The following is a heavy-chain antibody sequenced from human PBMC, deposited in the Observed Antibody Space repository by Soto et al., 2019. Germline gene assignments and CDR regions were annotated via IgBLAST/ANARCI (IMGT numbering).Heavy chain of an antibody. CDR2: IKPNTDDT. J-gene: IGHJ6*02. D-gene: IGHD2-15*01. V-gene: IGHV1-2*02. Sequence: ASVKVSCKPSGFTFSGFYLHCVRQAPGQGLEWMGWIKPNTDDTGYAQKFQGRVTQTWVTSSSAGYMGLRRLRSDDTAVYYCARSPYSLEGDGQHYYYGMDLWGLGTTVTVSS. CDR1: GFTFSGFY. CDR3: ARSPYSLEGDGQHYYYGMDL.